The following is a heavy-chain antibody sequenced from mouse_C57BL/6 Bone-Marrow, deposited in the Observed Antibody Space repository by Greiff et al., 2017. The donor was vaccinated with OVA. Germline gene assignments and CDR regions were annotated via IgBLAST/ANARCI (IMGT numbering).Heavy chain of an antibody. V-gene: IGHV10-1*01. CDR1: GFSFNTYA. D-gene: IGHD2-4*01. J-gene: IGHJ4*01. CDR2: IRSKSNNSAT. Sequence: EVQVVESGGGLVQPKGSLKLSCAASGFSFNTYAMNWVRQAPGKGLEWVARIRSKSNNSATYYADSVKDRFTISRDDSESMLYLQMNNLKTEDSAMYYGVRHDDYDFYAMDYWGQGTSVTVSS. CDR3: VRHDDYDFYAMDY.